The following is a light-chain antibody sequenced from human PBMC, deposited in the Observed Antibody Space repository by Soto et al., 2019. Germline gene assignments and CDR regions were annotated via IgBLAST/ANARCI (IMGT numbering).Light chain of an antibody. Sequence: EIVLTQSPATLSLSTGERATLSCRASQSVSSSYLAWYQQKPGQAPRLLIYGASSRATGVPDRFSGSGSGTDFTLTISRLEPEDFAVYYCQQFGSSPPRTFGQGTNVDIK. CDR2: GAS. CDR1: QSVSSSY. J-gene: IGKJ1*01. CDR3: QQFGSSPPRT. V-gene: IGKV3-20*01.